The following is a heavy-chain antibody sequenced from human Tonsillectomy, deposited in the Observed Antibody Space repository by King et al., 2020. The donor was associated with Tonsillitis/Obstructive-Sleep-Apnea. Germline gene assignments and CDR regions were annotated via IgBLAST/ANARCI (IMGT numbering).Heavy chain of an antibody. CDR2: ISSNGGST. D-gene: IGHD2-2*01. CDR1: GFTFSSYV. Sequence: VQLVESGGGLVQPGGSLRLSCSASGFTFSSYVMHWVRQAPGKGLEYVSAISSNGGSTYYADSVKGRFTISRDNSKNTLYLQMSSLRAEDTAVYYCVKDVYCSSTSCYRIFDYWGQGTLVTVSS. CDR3: VKDVYCSSTSCYRIFDY. J-gene: IGHJ4*02. V-gene: IGHV3-64D*06.